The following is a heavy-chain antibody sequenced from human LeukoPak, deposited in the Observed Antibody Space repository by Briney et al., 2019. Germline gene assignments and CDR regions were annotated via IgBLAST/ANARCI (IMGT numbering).Heavy chain of an antibody. V-gene: IGHV4-39*07. Sequence: SETLSLTCTVSGGSISSSSYYWAWMRQPPGKGLEWIGSICCSGSTSYNPSVRCRVTRSVDTSRNQFSLKRRSVTAAAAAVCYGARAASSYSSSSHYSYYYYMDVCGKGTTVTVSS. J-gene: IGHJ6*03. D-gene: IGHD6-6*01. CDR1: GGSISSSSYY. CDR3: ARAASSYSSSSHYSYYYYMDV. CDR2: ICCSGST.